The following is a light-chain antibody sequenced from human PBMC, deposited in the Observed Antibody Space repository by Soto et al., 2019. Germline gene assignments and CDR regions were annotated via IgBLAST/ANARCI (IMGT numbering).Light chain of an antibody. J-gene: IGKJ5*01. CDR3: QQYGSSPIT. CDR2: DAS. CDR1: ERVSSSY. Sequence: IVLTLSPATMSLSPGERATLSCGASERVSSSYVAWYQMKAGLAPRLLIHDASTRASGIPDRFRGSKSGTDFTLTIRGLEPEDAALYYCQQYGSSPITFGQGTRLEI. V-gene: IGKV3D-20*01.